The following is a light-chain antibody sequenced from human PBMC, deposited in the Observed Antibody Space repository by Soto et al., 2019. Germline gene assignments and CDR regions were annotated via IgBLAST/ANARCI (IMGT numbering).Light chain of an antibody. CDR2: SND. CDR1: SSNIGTNA. J-gene: IGLJ2*01. CDR3: AAWDDSLSGVV. V-gene: IGLV1-47*02. Sequence: QSVVTQSPSASGTPGQRVTISCSGSSSNIGTNAVNWCQQLPGTAPRLLIYSNDQRPSGVPDRFSGSKSGTSASLAISGLRSEDEADYYCAAWDDSLSGVVFGGGTKLTVL.